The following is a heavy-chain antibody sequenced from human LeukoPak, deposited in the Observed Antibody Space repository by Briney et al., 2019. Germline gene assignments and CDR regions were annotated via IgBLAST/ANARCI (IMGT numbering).Heavy chain of an antibody. J-gene: IGHJ4*02. D-gene: IGHD6-19*01. CDR2: IYSGGST. CDR3: ARATGSGWYGIDY. Sequence: GXXRLSCAASGFTVSSNYMSWVRQAPGKGLEWVSVIYSGGSTYYAYSVKGRFTISRDNSKNTLYLQMNSLRAEDTAVYYCARATGSGWYGIDYWGQGTLVTVSS. CDR1: GFTVSSNY. V-gene: IGHV3-66*01.